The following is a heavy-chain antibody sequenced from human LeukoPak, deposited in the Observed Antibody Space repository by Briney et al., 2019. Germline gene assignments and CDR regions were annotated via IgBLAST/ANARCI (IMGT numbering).Heavy chain of an antibody. Sequence: GGSLRLSCAASGFTFSSYAMSWVRQAPGKGLEWVSAINGDDDNTYYADSVKGRFTISKDSSKNTLNLQMNSLRAEDTTVYYCAKDPYYYGSGSTIDYWGQGTLVTVSS. V-gene: IGHV3-23*01. D-gene: IGHD3-10*01. CDR2: INGDDDNT. CDR1: GFTFSSYA. CDR3: AKDPYYYGSGSTIDY. J-gene: IGHJ4*02.